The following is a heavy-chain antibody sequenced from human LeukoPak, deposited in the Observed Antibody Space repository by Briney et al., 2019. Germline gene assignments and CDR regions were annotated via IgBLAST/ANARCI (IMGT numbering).Heavy chain of an antibody. CDR2: TRDDGSKN. V-gene: IGHV3-30*02. J-gene: IGHJ4*02. CDR3: ANGDCRGGRCSSGAD. Sequence: GGSLRLSCAASGFTFRNYCMHWVRQAPGKGLEWVAYTRDDGSKNWYGDSVKGRFTISRDNSKSTLYLQMNSLRGEDTAVYYCANGDCRGGRCSSGADWGQGTLVTASS. CDR1: GFTFRNYC. D-gene: IGHD2-15*01.